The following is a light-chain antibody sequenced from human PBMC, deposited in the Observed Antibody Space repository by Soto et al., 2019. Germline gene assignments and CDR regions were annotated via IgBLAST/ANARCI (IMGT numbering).Light chain of an antibody. CDR3: QQYGTTPWT. CDR2: GTS. Sequence: EIVLTQSPGTLSLSPGERATLSFSSSQSVSSSYLAWYQHKPGQAPRLLISGTSSRATGIPDRFSGSGAGTDFTLTISRLEPEDFAVYYCQQYGTTPWTFGQGTKVDIK. CDR1: QSVSSSY. V-gene: IGKV3-20*01. J-gene: IGKJ1*01.